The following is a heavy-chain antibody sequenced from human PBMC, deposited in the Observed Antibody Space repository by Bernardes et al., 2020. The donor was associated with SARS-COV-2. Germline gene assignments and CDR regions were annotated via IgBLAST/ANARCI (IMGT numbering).Heavy chain of an antibody. D-gene: IGHD3-22*01. CDR2: ISYDGSNK. CDR1: GFTFSGYG. J-gene: IGHJ4*02. V-gene: IGHV3-30*18. Sequence: GGSLRLSCAASGFTFSGYGMHWVRQAPGKGLEWVAVISYDGSNKYYGDSLKGRFTISRDNSKNTLYLQMNSLRAEDTAVYYCAKDRGLAIVVGFYFDYWGQGTLVTVSS. CDR3: AKDRGLAIVVGFYFDY.